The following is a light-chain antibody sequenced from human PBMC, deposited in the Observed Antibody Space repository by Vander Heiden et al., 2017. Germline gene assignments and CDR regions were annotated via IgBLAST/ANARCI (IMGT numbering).Light chain of an antibody. CDR3: GTWDSSLRAWV. J-gene: IGLJ3*02. V-gene: IGLV1-51*01. CDR2: DNN. Sequence: QSVLTQPPSVSAAPGQKVTISCSGSSSNNGNNYVSWYQQFPVTAPKVLICDNNKRPSGIPDRFSGSKPGTSATLGITGLQTGDEADYFCGTWDSSLRAWVFGGGTKLTVL. CDR1: SSNNGNNY.